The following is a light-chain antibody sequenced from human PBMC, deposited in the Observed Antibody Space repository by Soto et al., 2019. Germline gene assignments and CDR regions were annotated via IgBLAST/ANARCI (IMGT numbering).Light chain of an antibody. V-gene: IGLV2-14*01. Sequence: QSVLAQPASVSGSPGQSITISCTGTSSEVGAYNYVSWYHQHHPGKAPELIIYDVTDRPSGVSTRFSGSKSGNTASLTISGLQAEDEGDYYCSSYTTIKTVIFGGGTKLTVL. CDR1: SSEVGAYNY. CDR3: SSYTTIKTVI. J-gene: IGLJ2*01. CDR2: DVT.